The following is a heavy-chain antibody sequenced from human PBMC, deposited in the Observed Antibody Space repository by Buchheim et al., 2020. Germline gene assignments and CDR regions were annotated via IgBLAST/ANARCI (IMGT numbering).Heavy chain of an antibody. D-gene: IGHD6-13*01. CDR2: IKQDGSEK. J-gene: IGHJ4*02. V-gene: IGHV3-7*01. CDR1: GFTFSSCW. Sequence: EVQLVESGGGLVQPGGSLRLSCAASGFTFSSCWMSWVRQAPGRGLEWVANIKQDGSEKYYVDSVKGRFTISRGNAKNSLYLQMNSLRADDTAVYYCARGSYSSSQFDYWGQGTL. CDR3: ARGSYSSSQFDY.